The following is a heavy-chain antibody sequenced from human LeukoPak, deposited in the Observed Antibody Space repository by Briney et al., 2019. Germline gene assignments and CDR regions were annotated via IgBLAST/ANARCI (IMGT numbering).Heavy chain of an antibody. J-gene: IGHJ6*03. V-gene: IGHV5-51*01. CDR1: GYSFTSQW. CDR3: ARHHGPVDYGDFNYYYYYMDV. D-gene: IGHD4-17*01. Sequence: GESLKISCKGSGYSFTSQWIGWVRQMPGKGLEWMGIIHPGDSDTRYSPSFQGQVTISADKSISTAYLQWSSLKASDTAMYYCARHHGPVDYGDFNYYYYYMDVWGKGTTVTVSS. CDR2: IHPGDSDT.